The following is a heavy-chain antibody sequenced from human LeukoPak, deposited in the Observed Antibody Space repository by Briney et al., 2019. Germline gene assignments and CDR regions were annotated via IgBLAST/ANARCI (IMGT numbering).Heavy chain of an antibody. CDR2: ISWNSGSI. J-gene: IGHJ4*02. D-gene: IGHD1-26*01. CDR1: GFTFDDYA. Sequence: GGSLRLSCAASGFTFDDYAMHWVRQAPGKGLEWVSGISWNSGSIGYADSVKGRFTISRDNAKNSLYLQMNSLRAEDTALYYCARGDSGSWDFDYWGQGTLVTVSS. CDR3: ARGDSGSWDFDY. V-gene: IGHV3-9*01.